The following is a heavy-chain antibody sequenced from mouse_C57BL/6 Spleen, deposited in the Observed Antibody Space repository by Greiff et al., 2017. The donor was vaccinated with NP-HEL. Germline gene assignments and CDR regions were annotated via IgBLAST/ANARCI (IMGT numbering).Heavy chain of an antibody. CDR3: SKDLLRKLGDY. J-gene: IGHJ2*01. D-gene: IGHD1-1*01. Sequence: EVQLQQSGAELVRPGASVRLSCTASGFNIKDDYMHWVKQRPEQGLEWIGWIDPGNGDTEYASKFQGKATLTADTSSNTAYLQLSSLTSEDTAVYYCSKDLLRKLGDYWGQGTTLTVSS. V-gene: IGHV14-4*01. CDR2: IDPGNGDT. CDR1: GFNIKDDY.